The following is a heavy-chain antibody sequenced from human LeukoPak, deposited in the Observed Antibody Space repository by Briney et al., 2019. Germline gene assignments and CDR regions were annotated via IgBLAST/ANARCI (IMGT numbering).Heavy chain of an antibody. CDR3: ARHTGSLYDFWSGYIDP. J-gene: IGHJ5*02. D-gene: IGHD3-3*01. V-gene: IGHV1-18*01. CDR1: GYTFTSYG. CDR2: ISAYNGNT. Sequence: ASVKVSCKASGYTFTSYGISWVRQAPGQGLEWMGWISAYNGNTNYAQKLQGRVTMTTDTSTRTAYMELRSLRSDDTAVYYCARHTGSLYDFWSGYIDPWGQGTLVTVSS.